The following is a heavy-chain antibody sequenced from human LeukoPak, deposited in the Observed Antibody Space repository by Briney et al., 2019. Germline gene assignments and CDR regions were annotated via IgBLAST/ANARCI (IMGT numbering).Heavy chain of an antibody. CDR2: IYPGDSDT. V-gene: IGHV5-51*01. D-gene: IGHD6-19*01. CDR3: ARQGGAVAGTNWFDP. J-gene: IGHJ5*02. Sequence: GESLKISCKGSGYSFTSYWIGWVRQMPGKGPEWMGIIYPGDSDTRYSPSFQGQVTISADKSISTAYLQWSSLKASDTAMYYCARQGGAVAGTNWFDPWGQGTLVTVSS. CDR1: GYSFTSYW.